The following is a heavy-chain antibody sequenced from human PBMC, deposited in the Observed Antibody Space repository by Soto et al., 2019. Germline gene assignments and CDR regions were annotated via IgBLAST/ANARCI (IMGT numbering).Heavy chain of an antibody. CDR2: ISYSGSA. Sequence: QVQLQESGPGLVKPSQTLALSCSVSGGSISSGDYYWGWIRQPPGKGPEWIGYISYSGSAYYKPSLMSRPTVSVATSEDRFSVRRISATAAYTAVYYCVWVQSYVGLWYFDYWGPGTLITVSS. CDR3: VWVQSYVGLWYFDY. CDR1: GGSISSGDYY. V-gene: IGHV4-30-4*01. J-gene: IGHJ4*02. D-gene: IGHD3-16*01.